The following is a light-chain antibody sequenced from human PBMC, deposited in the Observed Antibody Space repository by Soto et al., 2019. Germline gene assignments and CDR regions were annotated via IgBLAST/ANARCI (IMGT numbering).Light chain of an antibody. J-gene: IGKJ1*01. Sequence: EIVMTQSPVTLAVSPGERATLSCGASQSISSDLAWYQQKPGQAPRLLIYGSSTRATGVPARFSGSGSGTEFALTISGLQSEDFAVYYCQQYNNWTRTFGQGTKVDIK. CDR1: QSISSD. V-gene: IGKV3-15*01. CDR2: GSS. CDR3: QQYNNWTRT.